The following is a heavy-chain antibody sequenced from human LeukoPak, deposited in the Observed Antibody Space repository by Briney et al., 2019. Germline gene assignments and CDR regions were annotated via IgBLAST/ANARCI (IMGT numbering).Heavy chain of an antibody. V-gene: IGHV1-69*04. J-gene: IGHJ4*02. CDR1: GGTISSYA. Sequence: SVKVSCKASGGTISSYAISWVRQAPGQGLEWMGRIIPILGIANYAQKFQGRVTITADKSTSTAYMELSSLRSEDTAVYYCARESYGDYPAAGYYFDYWGQGTLVTVSS. CDR3: ARESYGDYPAAGYYFDY. D-gene: IGHD4-17*01. CDR2: IIPILGIA.